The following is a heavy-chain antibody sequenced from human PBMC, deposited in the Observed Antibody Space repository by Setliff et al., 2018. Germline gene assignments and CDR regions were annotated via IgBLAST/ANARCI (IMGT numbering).Heavy chain of an antibody. J-gene: IGHJ4*02. CDR3: ARELGIAGLGNYLDY. CDR1: GFTFSTFG. CDR2: VRFNGSNT. D-gene: IGHD6-13*01. Sequence: GGSLRLSCAASGFTFSTFGFHWVRQAPGKGLEWVAFVRFNGSNTEYADSVKGRFTLSRDNSKNTLYLQMNSLRVEDTSVYYCARELGIAGLGNYLDYWGLGTLVTVSS. V-gene: IGHV3-30*02.